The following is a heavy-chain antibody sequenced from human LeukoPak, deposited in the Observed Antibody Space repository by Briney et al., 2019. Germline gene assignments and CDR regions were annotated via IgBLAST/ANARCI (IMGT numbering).Heavy chain of an antibody. Sequence: GRSLRLSCAASGFTFSSYSMNWVRQAPGKGLEWVSSISSSSSYIYYADSVKGRFTISRDNAKNSLYLQMNSLRAEDTAVYYCARDLELWLNYWGQGTLVTVSS. D-gene: IGHD5-18*01. V-gene: IGHV3-21*01. CDR3: ARDLELWLNY. CDR1: GFTFSSYS. CDR2: ISSSSSYI. J-gene: IGHJ4*02.